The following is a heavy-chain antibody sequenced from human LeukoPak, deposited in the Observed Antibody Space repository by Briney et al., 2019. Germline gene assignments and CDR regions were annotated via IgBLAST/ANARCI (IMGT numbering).Heavy chain of an antibody. CDR1: Y. J-gene: IGHJ6*03. V-gene: IGHV4-39*07. CDR3: ARAYSSSWYSYYYYYMDV. Sequence: YWGWIRQPPGKGLEWIGNVHWTGTPNYNPSLKSRVTISVDTSKNQFSLKLSSVTAADTAVYYCARAYSSSWYSYYYYYMDVWGKGTTVTVSS. D-gene: IGHD6-13*01. CDR2: VHWTGTP.